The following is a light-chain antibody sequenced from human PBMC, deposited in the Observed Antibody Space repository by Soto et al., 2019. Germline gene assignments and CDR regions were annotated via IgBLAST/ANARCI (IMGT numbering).Light chain of an antibody. J-gene: IGKJ1*01. Sequence: DIQMTQSPSTPSASVGDKVTIPCRASQSISSWLAWYQQKPGKAPKLLIYKASSLESGVPSRFSGSGSGTEFTLTISSLQPDDFATYYCQQYNSYSWTFGQGTKVDIK. CDR3: QQYNSYSWT. CDR1: QSISSW. CDR2: KAS. V-gene: IGKV1-5*03.